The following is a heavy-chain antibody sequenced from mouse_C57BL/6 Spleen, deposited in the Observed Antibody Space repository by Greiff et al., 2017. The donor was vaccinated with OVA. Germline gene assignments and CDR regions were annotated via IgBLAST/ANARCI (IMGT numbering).Heavy chain of an antibody. CDR2: IYPGSGST. Sequence: QVQLQQPGAELVKPRASVKMSCKASGYTFTSYWITWVKQRPGQGLEWIGDIYPGSGSTNYNEKFKSKATLTVDTSSSTAYMQLSSLTSEDSAVYYCAGDSDYPYYAMDYWGQGTSVTVSS. CDR1: GYTFTSYW. CDR3: AGDSDYPYYAMDY. V-gene: IGHV1-55*01. J-gene: IGHJ4*01. D-gene: IGHD2-4*01.